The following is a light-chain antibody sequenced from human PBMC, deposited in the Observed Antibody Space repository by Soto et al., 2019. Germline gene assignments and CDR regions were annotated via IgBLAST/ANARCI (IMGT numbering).Light chain of an antibody. Sequence: QLVLTQSSSASASLGSSVKLTCTLSSGHSSYIIAWHQQQPGKAPRYLMKLEGSGSYNKGSGVPDRFSGSSSGADRYLTISNLQSEDEADYYCETWDSNTVVFGGGTKRTVL. V-gene: IGLV4-60*03. CDR2: LEGSGSY. CDR1: SGHSSYI. CDR3: ETWDSNTVV. J-gene: IGLJ2*01.